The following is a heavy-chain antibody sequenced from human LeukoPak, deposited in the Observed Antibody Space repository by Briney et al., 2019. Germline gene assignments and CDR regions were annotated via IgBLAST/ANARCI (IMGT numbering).Heavy chain of an antibody. CDR1: GFTFSSYS. CDR3: ARPRNRYSSATDAFDI. Sequence: GGSLRLSCAASGFTFSSYSMNWVRQAPGKGPEWVSYISSSSSTIYYADSVKGRFTISRDNAKNSLYLQMNSLRAEDTAVYYCARPRNRYSSATDAFDIWGQGTMVTVSS. J-gene: IGHJ3*02. V-gene: IGHV3-48*04. CDR2: ISSSSSTI. D-gene: IGHD6-19*01.